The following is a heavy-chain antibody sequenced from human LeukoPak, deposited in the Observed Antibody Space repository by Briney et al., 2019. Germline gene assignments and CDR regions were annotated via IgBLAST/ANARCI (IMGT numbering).Heavy chain of an antibody. CDR2: ISGYNGNT. D-gene: IGHD7-27*01. CDR3: ARRQLGMRPSDY. CDR1: GYTFTSYG. J-gene: IGHJ4*02. Sequence: ASVKVSCKASGYTFTSYGISWVRQAPGQGLEWMGWISGYNGNTDYAQQLQDRVTMTTDTSTSTSYMELRSLRSDATAVYYCARRQLGMRPSDYWGQGTLVTVSS. V-gene: IGHV1-18*01.